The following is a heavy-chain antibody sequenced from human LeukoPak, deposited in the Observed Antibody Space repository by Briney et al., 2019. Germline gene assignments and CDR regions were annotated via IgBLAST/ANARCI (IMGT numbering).Heavy chain of an antibody. J-gene: IGHJ4*02. CDR3: TSDSNFLSGTDY. D-gene: IGHD2/OR15-2a*01. V-gene: IGHV3-49*04. CDR2: IRSKAYGGTT. CDR1: GFTFGDYA. Sequence: GGSLRLSCTASGFTFGDYAMSWVRQAPGKGLEWVGFIRSKAYGGTTEYAASVKGRFTISRDDSKSIAYLQMNSLKTEDTAVYYCTSDSNFLSGTDYWGQGTLVTVSS.